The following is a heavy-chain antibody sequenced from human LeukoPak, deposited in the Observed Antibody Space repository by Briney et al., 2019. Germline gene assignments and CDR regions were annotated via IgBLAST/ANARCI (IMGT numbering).Heavy chain of an antibody. CDR1: GGTFSSYT. V-gene: IGHV1-69*02. CDR2: IIPILGIA. D-gene: IGHD3-3*01. Sequence: ASVKVSCKASGGTFSSYTISWVRQAPGQGLEWMGRIIPILGIANYAQKFQGRVTITADKSTSTAYMELSSLRSEDTAVYYYARPESYYDFWSGYCQSPYELDYWGQGTLVTVSS. CDR3: ARPESYYDFWSGYCQSPYELDY. J-gene: IGHJ4*02.